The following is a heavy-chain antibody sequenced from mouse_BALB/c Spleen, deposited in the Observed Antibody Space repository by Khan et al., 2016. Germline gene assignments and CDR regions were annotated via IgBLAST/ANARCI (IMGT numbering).Heavy chain of an antibody. CDR1: GFNIKDTY. D-gene: IGHD2-1*01. Sequence: EVQLQESGAELVKPGASVKLSCTASGFNIKDTYMHWVKQRPEQGLEWIGRIDPANGNTKYDPKFQGKATITADPSSNTAYLQLSSLTSEDTAVYYCAMVTTAWFAYWGQGTLVTVSA. J-gene: IGHJ3*01. CDR3: AMVTTAWFAY. CDR2: IDPANGNT. V-gene: IGHV14-3*02.